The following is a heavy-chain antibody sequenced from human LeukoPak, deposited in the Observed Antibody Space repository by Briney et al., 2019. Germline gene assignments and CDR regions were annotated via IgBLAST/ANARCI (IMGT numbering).Heavy chain of an antibody. Sequence: GESLKISCKASGYNFTNYWIGWVRQMPGKGLEWMGIIYPGDSDTRYSPSFQGRVTISADKSISTTYLQWSSLKASDSGIYYCARSDSGGAARGIQYWGQGALVTVTS. V-gene: IGHV5-51*01. CDR2: IYPGDSDT. J-gene: IGHJ1*01. CDR1: GYNFTNYW. D-gene: IGHD1-26*01. CDR3: ARSDSGGAARGIQY.